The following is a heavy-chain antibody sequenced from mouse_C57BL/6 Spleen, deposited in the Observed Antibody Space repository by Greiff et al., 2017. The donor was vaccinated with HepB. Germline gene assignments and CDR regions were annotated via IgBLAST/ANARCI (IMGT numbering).Heavy chain of an antibody. V-gene: IGHV1-55*01. CDR1: GYTFTSYW. CDR2: IYPGSGST. CDR3: ARGIYGEAY. J-gene: IGHJ3*01. Sequence: QVQLQQPGAELVKPGASVKMSCKASGYTFTSYWITWVKQRPGHGLAWIGDIYPGSGSTNYNEKFKSKATLTVDTSSSTAYMQLSSLTAEDSAVYYCARGIYGEAYWGQGTLVTVSA. D-gene: IGHD1-1*02.